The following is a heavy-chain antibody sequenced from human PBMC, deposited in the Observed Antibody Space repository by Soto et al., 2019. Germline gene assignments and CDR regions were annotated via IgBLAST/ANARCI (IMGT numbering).Heavy chain of an antibody. CDR3: ARDHYYGSGSYYLGGY. V-gene: IGHV3-33*01. J-gene: IGHJ4*02. CDR2: IWYDGSNK. D-gene: IGHD3-10*01. Sequence: QVQLVESGGGVVQPGRSLRLSCAASGFTFSSYGMHWVRQAPGKGLEWVAVIWYDGSNKYYADSVKGRFTISRDNSKNTLYLQMNSLRAEDTAVYYCARDHYYGSGSYYLGGYWGQGTLVTVSS. CDR1: GFTFSSYG.